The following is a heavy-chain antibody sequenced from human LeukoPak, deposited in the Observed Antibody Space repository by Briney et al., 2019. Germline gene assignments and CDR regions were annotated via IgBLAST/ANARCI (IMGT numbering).Heavy chain of an antibody. CDR3: VKKVYYYMDV. Sequence: GESLRLSCAASGLTLRTYAVNWVRQAPGRGLEWVSYISTSGDSTVYAESVKGRFTISGDNSKNMLFLQMDGLRAEDTAIYYCVKKVYYYMDVWGKGTTVTVSS. J-gene: IGHJ6*03. CDR1: GLTLRTYA. V-gene: IGHV3-23*01. CDR2: ISTSGDST.